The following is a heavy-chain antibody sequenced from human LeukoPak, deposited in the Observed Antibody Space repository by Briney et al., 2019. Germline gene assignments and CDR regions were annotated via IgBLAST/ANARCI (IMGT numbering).Heavy chain of an antibody. J-gene: IGHJ4*02. CDR2: IKGKTDGGTT. Sequence: PGGSLRLSCAASGFTFSNAWMSWVRQAPGKGLEWVGRIKGKTDGGTTDYAAPVKGRFTISRDDSKNTLYLQMNSLKTEDTAVYYCTTGLAHYDYVWGSYRRYYFDYWGQGTLVTVSS. CDR1: GFTFSNAW. CDR3: TTGLAHYDYVWGSYRRYYFDY. D-gene: IGHD3-16*02. V-gene: IGHV3-15*01.